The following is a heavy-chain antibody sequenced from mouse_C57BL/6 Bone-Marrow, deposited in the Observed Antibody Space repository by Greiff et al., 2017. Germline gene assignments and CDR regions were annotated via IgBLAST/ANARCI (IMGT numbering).Heavy chain of an antibody. J-gene: IGHJ4*01. CDR1: GYAFSSSW. CDR2: IYPGDGDT. V-gene: IGHV1-82*01. Sequence: VQLQQSGPELVKPGASVKISCKASGYAFSSSWMNWVKQRPGKGLEWIGRIYPGDGDTNYNGKFKGKATLTADKSSSTAYMQLSSLTSEDSAVYFCARKIVAPYYYAMDYWGQGTSVTVSS. CDR3: ARKIVAPYYYAMDY. D-gene: IGHD1-1*01.